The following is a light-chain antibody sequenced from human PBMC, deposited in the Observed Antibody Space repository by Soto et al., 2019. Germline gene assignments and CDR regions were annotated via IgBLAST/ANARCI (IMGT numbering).Light chain of an antibody. V-gene: IGLV2-14*03. J-gene: IGLJ1*01. CDR2: DVS. Sequence: QSALTQPASVSGSPGQSITISCTGTSSDVGGYNYVSWYQHHPGKAPKRMIPDVSNRPSGVSNRFSGSKSGNTASLTISGRQAEDDADYYCSSYIPNNSTYVFGTGTKLTVL. CDR1: SSDVGGYNY. CDR3: SSYIPNNSTYV.